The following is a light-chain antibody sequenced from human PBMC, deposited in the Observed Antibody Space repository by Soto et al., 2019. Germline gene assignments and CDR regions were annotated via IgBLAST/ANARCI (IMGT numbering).Light chain of an antibody. Sequence: EVVLTQSPGTLSLSPGERATLSCRASQSVSNNYFAWYQQKPGQAPRLLIFGSSDRATGIPERFSGSGDGTDFTLTSSRLEPEDFAVYYYQQYGSSPPYTCGQGTKLEIK. CDR2: GSS. CDR3: QQYGSSPPYT. CDR1: QSVSNNY. J-gene: IGKJ2*01. V-gene: IGKV3-20*01.